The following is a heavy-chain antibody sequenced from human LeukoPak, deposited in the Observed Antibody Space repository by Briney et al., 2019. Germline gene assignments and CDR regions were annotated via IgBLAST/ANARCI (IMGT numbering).Heavy chain of an antibody. Sequence: HPGPSLRPSYAAVGFTVDNYSAHWVRLHPGEGMGFQSGISWNSESLGYAYSVKGRFSISRDNARNSLYLEMNSLRPEDTALYYCTKADRSSSSGGWSDPWGQGTLVTVSS. CDR2: ISWNSESL. D-gene: IGHD6-6*01. CDR3: TKADRSSSSGGWSDP. J-gene: IGHJ5*02. V-gene: IGHV3-9*01. CDR1: GFTVDNYS.